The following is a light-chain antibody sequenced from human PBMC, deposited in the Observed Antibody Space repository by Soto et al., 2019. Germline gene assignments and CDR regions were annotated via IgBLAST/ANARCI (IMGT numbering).Light chain of an antibody. V-gene: IGKV1-5*03. CDR3: QQYRSYSRT. Sequence: DIQMTQSPSTLSASVGDRVTITCRASQSIGPWLAWFQQRPGKPPKLLISQTSYLESGVPSRFSGSVSGTEFTLTISSLQTDDFATYYCQQYRSYSRTFGQGTRVEVK. J-gene: IGKJ1*01. CDR2: QTS. CDR1: QSIGPW.